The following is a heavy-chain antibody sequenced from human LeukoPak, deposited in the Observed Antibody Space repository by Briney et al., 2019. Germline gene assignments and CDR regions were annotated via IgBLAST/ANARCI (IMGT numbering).Heavy chain of an antibody. J-gene: IGHJ4*02. Sequence: ASVKVSCKASGYTFTGYYMHWVRQAPGRGLEWMGWINPNSGGTNYAQKFQGRVTMTRDTSISTAYMELSRLRSDDTAVYYCARDLGVRGVKDYWGQGTLVTVSS. CDR1: GYTFTGYY. CDR3: ARDLGVRGVKDY. V-gene: IGHV1-2*02. CDR2: INPNSGGT. D-gene: IGHD3-10*01.